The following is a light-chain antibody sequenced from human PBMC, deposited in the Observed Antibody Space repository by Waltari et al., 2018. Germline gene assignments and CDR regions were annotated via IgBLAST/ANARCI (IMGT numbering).Light chain of an antibody. CDR1: SLRSHY. CDR3: NSRDSSGNHRGVV. V-gene: IGLV3-19*01. CDR2: GKN. Sequence: SPELTQDPAVSVALVQTVSITCQGDSLRSHYASSSQQKPDQAPVLVIYGKNNRPSGIPDRFSGSSSGNTASLTITGAQAEDEADYYCNSRDSSGNHRGVVFGGGTKLTVL. J-gene: IGLJ2*01.